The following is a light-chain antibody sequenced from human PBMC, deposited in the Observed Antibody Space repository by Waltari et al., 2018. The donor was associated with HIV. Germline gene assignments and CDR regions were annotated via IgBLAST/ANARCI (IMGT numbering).Light chain of an antibody. J-gene: IGLJ3*02. CDR2: VVT. CDR3: SSYTTSSTWV. CDR1: SSDIGFYNR. V-gene: IGLV2-18*02. Sequence: QSTLTQPPSVPGSLGQSVTIACSGTSSDIGFYNRVSCYQQPPGTAPKLIISVVTNRPSGFAVRFSGSKAGNTASLTISGLQAEDEADYYCSSYTTSSTWVFGGGTQLTVL.